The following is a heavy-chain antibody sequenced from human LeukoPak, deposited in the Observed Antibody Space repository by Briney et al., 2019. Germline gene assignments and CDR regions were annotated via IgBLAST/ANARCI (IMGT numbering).Heavy chain of an antibody. V-gene: IGHV4-59*01. Sequence: SETLSLICTVSGGSISSYYWSWIRQPPGKGLEWIGYIYYSGSTNYNPSLKSRVTISVDTSKNQFSLKLSFVTAADTAVYYCAREDRSSWYYYFDYWGQGTLVTVSS. D-gene: IGHD6-13*01. CDR3: AREDRSSWYYYFDY. CDR2: IYYSGST. CDR1: GGSISSYY. J-gene: IGHJ4*02.